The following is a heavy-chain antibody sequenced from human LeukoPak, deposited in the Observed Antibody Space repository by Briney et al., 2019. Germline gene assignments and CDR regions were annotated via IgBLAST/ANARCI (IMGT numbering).Heavy chain of an antibody. CDR2: INTNTGNP. D-gene: IGHD3-22*01. J-gene: IGHJ4*02. V-gene: IGHV7-4-1*02. CDR3: ARVSVRDDSSGYYHAPGFDY. CDR1: GYTFTSYA. Sequence: ASVKVSCKASGYTFTSYAMNWVRQAPGQGLEWMGWINTNTGNPTYAQGFTGRFVFSLDTSVSTAYLQISSLKAEDTAVYYCARVSVRDDSSGYYHAPGFDYWGQGTLVTVSS.